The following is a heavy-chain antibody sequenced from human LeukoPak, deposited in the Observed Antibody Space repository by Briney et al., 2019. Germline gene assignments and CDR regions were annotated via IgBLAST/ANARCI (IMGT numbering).Heavy chain of an antibody. V-gene: IGHV3-23*01. CDR2: ISGSGGST. J-gene: IGHJ4*02. D-gene: IGHD6-19*01. CDR3: ATNLPWYSSGHPRFRTAY. CDR1: GFTFSGYA. Sequence: GGSLRLSCAASGFTFSGYAMSWVRQAPGKGLEWVSAISGSGGSTYYADSVKGRFTISRDNSKNTLYLQMNSLRAEDTAVYYCATNLPWYSSGHPRFRTAYWGQGTLVTVSS.